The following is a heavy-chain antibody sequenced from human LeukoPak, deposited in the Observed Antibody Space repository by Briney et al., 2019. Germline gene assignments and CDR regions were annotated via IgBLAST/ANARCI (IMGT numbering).Heavy chain of an antibody. D-gene: IGHD3-10*01. CDR2: INPNSGGT. CDR3: ARDMVRAKSQTHYYYMDV. V-gene: IGHV1-2*02. CDR1: GGTFSSYA. Sequence: ASVKVSCKASGGTFSSYAISWVRQAPGQGLEWMGWINPNSGGTNYAQKFQGRVTMTRDTSISTAYMELSRLRSDDTAVYYCARDMVRAKSQTHYYYMDVWGKGTTVTVSS. J-gene: IGHJ6*03.